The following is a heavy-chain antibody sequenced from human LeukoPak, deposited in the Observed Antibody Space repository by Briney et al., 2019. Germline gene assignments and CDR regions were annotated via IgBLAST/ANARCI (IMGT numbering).Heavy chain of an antibody. Sequence: PSETLSLTCTVSGGSISSGDYYWSWIRRPPRKGLEWIGYIYYSGRTYYNPSLKSPVTISVDTSKNQFSLKLSSVTAADTAVYYCARAWSTTVTTLFDYWGQGTLVTVSS. D-gene: IGHD4-17*01. V-gene: IGHV4-30-4*08. CDR1: GGSISSGDYY. CDR3: ARAWSTTVTTLFDY. CDR2: IYYSGRT. J-gene: IGHJ4*02.